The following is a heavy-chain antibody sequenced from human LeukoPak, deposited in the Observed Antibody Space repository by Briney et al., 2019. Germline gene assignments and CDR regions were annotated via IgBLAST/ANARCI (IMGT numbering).Heavy chain of an antibody. CDR1: GFTFSSYA. V-gene: IGHV3-23*01. CDR3: AKDIYSSGWYIESDY. Sequence: GGSLRLSCAASGFTFSSYAMSWVRQATGKGLEWDSAISGSGDSTYYADSVKGRFTISRDNSKNTLYLQMNSLRAEDTAVYYCAKDIYSSGWYIESDYWGQGTLVTVSS. CDR2: ISGSGDST. D-gene: IGHD6-19*01. J-gene: IGHJ4*02.